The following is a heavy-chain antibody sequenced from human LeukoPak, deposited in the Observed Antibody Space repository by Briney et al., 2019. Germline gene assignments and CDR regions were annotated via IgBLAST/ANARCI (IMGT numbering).Heavy chain of an antibody. CDR1: GFPFRSYG. D-gene: IGHD4-17*01. J-gene: IGHJ4*02. Sequence: GGSLRLSCAASGFPFRSYGMHGVRKAPGKGLEWGAVIWYDGSNKYYADSVKGRFTISRDNSKNTLYLQMNSLRAEDTAVYYCARDRGDYLMGYWGQGTLVTVSS. CDR3: ARDRGDYLMGY. CDR2: IWYDGSNK. V-gene: IGHV3-33*01.